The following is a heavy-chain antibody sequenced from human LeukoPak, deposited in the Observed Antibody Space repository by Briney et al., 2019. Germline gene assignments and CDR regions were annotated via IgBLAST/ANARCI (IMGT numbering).Heavy chain of an antibody. V-gene: IGHV4-59*08. D-gene: IGHD6-13*01. CDR1: GGSLSSYY. CDR3: ARAGTPYSSSWYGNWFDP. Sequence: SETLSLTCTVSGGSLSSYYWSWIRQPPGKGLEWIGYIYYSGSTNYNPSLKSRVTISVDSSKNQFSLKLSSVTAADTAVYYCARAGTPYSSSWYGNWFDPWGQGTLVTVSP. CDR2: IYYSGST. J-gene: IGHJ5*02.